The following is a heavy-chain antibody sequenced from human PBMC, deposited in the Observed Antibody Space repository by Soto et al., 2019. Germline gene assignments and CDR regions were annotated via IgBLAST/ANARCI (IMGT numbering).Heavy chain of an antibody. V-gene: IGHV1-69*02. Sequence: QVQLVQSGAEVKKPGSSVKVSCKASGGTFSSYTISWVRQAPGQGLEWMGRIIPILGIANYAQKFQGRVTITADKSTSTAYMDLSSLRPENTAVYYCAGAGGRYRGYNWFDPCVQGTLVTVSS. CDR1: GGTFSSYT. D-gene: IGHD1-26*01. J-gene: IGHJ5*02. CDR3: AGAGGRYRGYNWFDP. CDR2: IIPILGIA.